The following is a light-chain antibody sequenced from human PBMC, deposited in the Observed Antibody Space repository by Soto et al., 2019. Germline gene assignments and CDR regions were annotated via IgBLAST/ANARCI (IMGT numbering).Light chain of an antibody. CDR3: QQYVFPPPL. CDR2: GAS. V-gene: IGKV1-33*01. Sequence: DIQMTQSPSSLSASVGDRVTITCQASQDITNYLNWYQQKPGKAPKLLIYGASNLEIGVPSRFSGSGSGADFTFPSNTLQPENIEKFSCQQYVFPPPLLGGGTRGEIK. J-gene: IGKJ4*01. CDR1: QDITNY.